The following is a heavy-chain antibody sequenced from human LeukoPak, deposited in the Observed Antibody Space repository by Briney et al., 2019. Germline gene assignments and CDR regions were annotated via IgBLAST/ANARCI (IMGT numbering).Heavy chain of an antibody. Sequence: SETLSLTCTVSGGSISSGDYYWSWIRQPPGKGLEWIGYIYYSGSTYYNPSLKSRVTISVDTSKNQFSLKLSSVTAADTAVYFCARSDIWGSHRFLDYWGQGALVTVSS. J-gene: IGHJ4*02. D-gene: IGHD3-16*02. CDR2: IYYSGST. CDR3: ARSDIWGSHRFLDY. V-gene: IGHV4-30-4*01. CDR1: GGSISSGDYY.